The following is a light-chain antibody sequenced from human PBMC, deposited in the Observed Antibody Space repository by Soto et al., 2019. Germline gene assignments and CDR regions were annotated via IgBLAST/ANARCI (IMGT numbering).Light chain of an antibody. J-gene: IGKJ4*01. CDR3: QQYNDWPALT. Sequence: ETVMTQSPATLSVSPGERATLSCRASQSVGSNVAWCQQKPGQAPRLLIHAASTRATGIPTRFSGSGSGTEFTLTINRLQSEDFAVYYCQQYNDWPALTFGGGTKVEMK. CDR2: AAS. CDR1: QSVGSN. V-gene: IGKV3-15*01.